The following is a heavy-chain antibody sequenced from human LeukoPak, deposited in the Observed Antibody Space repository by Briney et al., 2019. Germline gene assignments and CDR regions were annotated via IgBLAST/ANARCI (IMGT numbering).Heavy chain of an antibody. CDR3: ARERIQLWSHFDY. CDR2: IIPIFGIA. V-gene: IGHV1-69*04. D-gene: IGHD5-18*01. Sequence: ASVKVSCKASGGTFSSYAISWVRQAPGHGLEWMGRIIPIFGIANYAQKFQGRVTITADKSTSTAYMELSSLRSEDTAVYYCARERIQLWSHFDYWGQGTLVTVSS. CDR1: GGTFSSYA. J-gene: IGHJ4*02.